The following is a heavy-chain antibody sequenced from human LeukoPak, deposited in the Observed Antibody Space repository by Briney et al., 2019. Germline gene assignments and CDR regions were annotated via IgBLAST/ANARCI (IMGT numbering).Heavy chain of an antibody. CDR1: GGSISSGSYY. CDR3: ARGLEDRISIFGVVKFYYFDF. J-gene: IGHJ4*02. D-gene: IGHD3-3*01. Sequence: TLSLTCTVSGGSISSGSYYWTWIRQPPGKGLEWIGEIDHSGSSHYNPSLKSRVTISVDTSKNQLSLKLSSVTAADTAVYYCARGLEDRISIFGVVKFYYFDFWGQGTLVTVSS. CDR2: IDHSGSS. V-gene: IGHV4-39*07.